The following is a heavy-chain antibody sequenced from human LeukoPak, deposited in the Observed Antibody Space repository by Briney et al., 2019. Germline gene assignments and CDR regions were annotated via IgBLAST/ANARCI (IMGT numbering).Heavy chain of an antibody. J-gene: IGHJ4*02. CDR3: AKDLVTMVRGATSFDY. D-gene: IGHD3-10*01. V-gene: IGHV3-23*01. Sequence: PGGSLRLSCAASGFSFSSYAMSWVRQAPGKGLEWVSAISGSGGSTYYADSVKGRFTISRDNSKNTLYLQMNSLRAEDTAVYYCAKDLVTMVRGATSFDYWGQGTLVTVSS. CDR1: GFSFSSYA. CDR2: ISGSGGST.